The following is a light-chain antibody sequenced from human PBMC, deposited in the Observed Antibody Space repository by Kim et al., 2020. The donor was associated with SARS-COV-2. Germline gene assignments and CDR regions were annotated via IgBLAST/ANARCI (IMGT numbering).Light chain of an antibody. V-gene: IGLV3-9*01. Sequence: GVGQRAGLSGGGKNSQAEKGGGDGQKRGQAPGLVRYKDGEGPSGIPGRFSGSNSGNTATLTITRAQAGDEADYYCQVWDRGTWVCGGGTQLTVL. J-gene: IGLJ3*02. CDR3: QVWDRGTWV. CDR1: NSQAEK. CDR2: KDG.